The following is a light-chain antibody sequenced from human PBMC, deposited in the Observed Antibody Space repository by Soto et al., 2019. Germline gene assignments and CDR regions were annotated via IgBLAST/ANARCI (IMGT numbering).Light chain of an antibody. V-gene: IGKV1-9*01. J-gene: IGKJ3*01. Sequence: DIQLTQSPSFLSASVGDRVTITCRASQGISTFLAWYQQRPGKAPKILIYAASTLQSGVPSRFSGSGSGTEFTLTISSLQPEDFATSYCQQVISYPPGFGPGTKVDIK. CDR2: AAS. CDR1: QGISTF. CDR3: QQVISYPPG.